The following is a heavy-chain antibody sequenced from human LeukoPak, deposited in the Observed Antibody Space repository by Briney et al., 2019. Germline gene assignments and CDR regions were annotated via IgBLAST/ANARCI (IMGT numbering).Heavy chain of an antibody. CDR3: ARTLQAWYFDY. CDR2: IIPILGIA. V-gene: IGHV1-69*04. D-gene: IGHD4-11*01. J-gene: IGHJ4*02. Sequence: SVKVSCKASGGTFSSYAISWVRQAPGQGLEWMGRIIPILGIANYAQKFQGRVTTTADKSTSTAYMELSSLRSEDTAVYYCARTLQAWYFDYWGQGTLVTVSS. CDR1: GGTFSSYA.